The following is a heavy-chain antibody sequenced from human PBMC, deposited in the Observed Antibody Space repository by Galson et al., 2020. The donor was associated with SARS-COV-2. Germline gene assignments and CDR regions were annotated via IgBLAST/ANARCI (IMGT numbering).Heavy chain of an antibody. D-gene: IGHD3-22*01. CDR3: ATQITMIDPSDY. J-gene: IGHJ4*02. CDR1: GFTFSSYG. Sequence: GGSLRLSCAASGFTFSSYGMHWVRQAPGKGLEWVAVIWYDGSNKYYADSVKGRFTISRDNSKNTLYLQMNSLRAEDTAVYYCATQITMIDPSDYWGQGTLVTVSS. CDR2: IWYDGSNK. V-gene: IGHV3-33*01.